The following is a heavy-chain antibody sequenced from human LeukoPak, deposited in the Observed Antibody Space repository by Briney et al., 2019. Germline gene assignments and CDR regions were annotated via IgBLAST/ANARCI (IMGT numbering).Heavy chain of an antibody. V-gene: IGHV4-30-4*01. D-gene: IGHD4-17*01. J-gene: IGHJ4*02. CDR1: GDSISSGDYY. Sequence: SETLSLTCTVSGDSISSGDYYWSWIRQPPGKGLEWIGYIYYSGSTYYNPSLKSRVTISVDTSKNQFSLKLSSVTAADTAVYYCARDPGDRFDYWGQGTLVTVSS. CDR3: ARDPGDRFDY. CDR2: IYYSGST.